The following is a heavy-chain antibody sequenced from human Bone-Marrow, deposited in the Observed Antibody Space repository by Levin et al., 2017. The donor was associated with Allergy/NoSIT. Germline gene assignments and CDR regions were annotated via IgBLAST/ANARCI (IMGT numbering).Heavy chain of an antibody. CDR1: GGSFSGYY. CDR2: INHSGST. V-gene: IGHV4-34*01. Sequence: SQTLSLTCAVYGGSFSGYYWSWIRQPPGKGLEWIGEINHSGSTNYNPSLKSRVTISVDTSKNQFSLKLSSVTAADTAVYYCAREMSCSSTSCYYYFDYWGQGTLVTVSS. CDR3: AREMSCSSTSCYYYFDY. D-gene: IGHD2-2*01. J-gene: IGHJ4*02.